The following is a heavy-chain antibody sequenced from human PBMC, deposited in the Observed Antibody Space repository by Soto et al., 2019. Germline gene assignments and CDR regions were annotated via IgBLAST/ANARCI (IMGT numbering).Heavy chain of an antibody. V-gene: IGHV3-30*03. CDR1: GFTFSSYG. Sequence: QVQLVESGGGVVQPGRSLRLSCAASGFTFSSYGMHWVRQAPGKGLEWVAVISYDGSNKYYADSVKGRFTISRDNSKNTLYLQMNSLRAEDTAVYYCATSGYSSSWTFVYWGQGTLVTVSS. CDR3: ATSGYSSSWTFVY. CDR2: ISYDGSNK. J-gene: IGHJ4*02. D-gene: IGHD6-13*01.